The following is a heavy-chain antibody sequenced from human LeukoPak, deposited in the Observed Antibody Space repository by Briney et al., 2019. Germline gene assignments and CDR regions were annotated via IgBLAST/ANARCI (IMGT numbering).Heavy chain of an antibody. Sequence: SQTLSLTCAISGDGVSSNSAAWNWIRQSPSRGLEWLGRTYYRSKWYNDYAVSVKSRITINPDTSKNQFSLQLNSVTPEDTAVYYCARAQAGYSYGLDAGCMDVWGQGTTVTVSS. CDR1: GDGVSSNSAA. J-gene: IGHJ6*02. D-gene: IGHD5-18*01. CDR2: TYYRSKWYN. CDR3: ARAQAGYSYGLDAGCMDV. V-gene: IGHV6-1*01.